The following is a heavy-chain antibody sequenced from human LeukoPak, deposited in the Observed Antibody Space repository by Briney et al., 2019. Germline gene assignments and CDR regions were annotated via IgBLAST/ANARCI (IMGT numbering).Heavy chain of an antibody. V-gene: IGHV4-39*01. CDR1: GGSISSSSYY. Sequence: SETLSLTCTVSGGSISSSSYYWGWIRQPPGKGLEWIGSIYYSGSTYYNPSLKSRVTISVDTSKNQFSLKLSSVTAADTAVYYSARTYDYRYFDYWGQGTLVTVSS. CDR2: IYYSGST. D-gene: IGHD4-11*01. CDR3: ARTYDYRYFDY. J-gene: IGHJ4*02.